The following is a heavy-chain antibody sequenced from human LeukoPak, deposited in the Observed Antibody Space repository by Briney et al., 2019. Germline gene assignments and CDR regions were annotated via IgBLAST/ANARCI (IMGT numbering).Heavy chain of an antibody. CDR3: ARGSYYDSSGTDDYFDY. D-gene: IGHD3-22*01. Sequence: GASVKVSCKASGGTFSSYAISWVRQAPGQGLEWMGEIIPIFGTANYAQKFQGRVTITADESTSTAYMELSSLRSEDAAVYYCARGSYYDSSGTDDYFDYWGQGTPVTVSS. CDR1: GGTFSSYA. V-gene: IGHV1-69*13. CDR2: IIPIFGTA. J-gene: IGHJ4*02.